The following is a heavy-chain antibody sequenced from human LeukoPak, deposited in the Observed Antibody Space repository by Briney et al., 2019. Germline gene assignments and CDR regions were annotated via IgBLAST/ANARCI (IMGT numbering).Heavy chain of an antibody. Sequence: PGGSLRLSCAASGFTFSSCAMSWVRQAPGKGLEWVSAISGSGGSTYYADSVKGRFTISRDNSKNTLYLQMNSLRAEDTAVYYCAKGPNMVRGAPFDYWGQGTLVTVSS. CDR1: GFTFSSCA. J-gene: IGHJ4*02. D-gene: IGHD3-10*01. V-gene: IGHV3-23*01. CDR2: ISGSGGST. CDR3: AKGPNMVRGAPFDY.